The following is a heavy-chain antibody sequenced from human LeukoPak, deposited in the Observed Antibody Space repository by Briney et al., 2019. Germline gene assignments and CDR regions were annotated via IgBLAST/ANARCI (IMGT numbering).Heavy chain of an antibody. V-gene: IGHV4-34*01. Sequence: SETLSLTCAVYGGSFSGYYWSWIRQPPGKGLEWIGEINHSGSTNYNPSLKSRVTISVDTSKNQFSLKLSSVTAADTAVHYCARVGEYYYGSGSYYSSHYFDFGGQGTLVTVSS. CDR1: GGSFSGYY. J-gene: IGHJ4*02. CDR2: INHSGST. D-gene: IGHD3-10*01. CDR3: ARVGEYYYGSGSYYSSHYFDF.